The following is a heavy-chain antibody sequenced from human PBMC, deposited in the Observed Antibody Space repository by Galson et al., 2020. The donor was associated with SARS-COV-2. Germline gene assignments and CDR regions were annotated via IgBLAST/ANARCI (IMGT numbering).Heavy chain of an antibody. D-gene: IGHD3-10*01. V-gene: IGHV3-66*01. CDR1: GFTVSSNY. CDR2: IYSDGST. CDR3: ARVGVHYYGSGSYFRTYHYYYMDV. J-gene: IGHJ6*03. Sequence: GESLKISCAASGFTVSSNYMSWVRQAPGKGLEWVSIIYSDGSTYYADSGKDRFTISRDNSKNTLYLQMSSLRGEDTAVYYCARVGVHYYGSGSYFRTYHYYYMDVWGKGTTVTVSS.